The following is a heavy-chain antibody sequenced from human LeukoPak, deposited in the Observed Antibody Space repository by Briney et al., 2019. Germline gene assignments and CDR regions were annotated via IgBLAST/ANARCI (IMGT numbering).Heavy chain of an antibody. D-gene: IGHD6-19*01. CDR2: ISSSSSTI. Sequence: PGGSLRLSCAASGFTFSSYSMNWVRQAPGKGLEWVSYISSSSSTIYYADSVKGRFTISRDNAKNSLYLQMNSLRAEDTAVYYCARGSQWLVGYYCYYMDVWGKGTTVTVSS. CDR3: ARGSQWLVGYYCYYMDV. J-gene: IGHJ6*03. CDR1: GFTFSSYS. V-gene: IGHV3-48*04.